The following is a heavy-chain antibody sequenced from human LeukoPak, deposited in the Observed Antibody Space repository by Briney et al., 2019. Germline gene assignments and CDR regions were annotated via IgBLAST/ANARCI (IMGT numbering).Heavy chain of an antibody. CDR1: GGSFSGYY. V-gene: IGHV4-34*12. D-gene: IGHD3-3*01. CDR3: ARVGSIGDFRSGQGPPDGMDV. CDR2: IIHSGST. J-gene: IGHJ6*02. Sequence: PSETLSLTCAVYGGSFSGYYRSWIRQPPGKGLEWIGEIIHSGSTNDNRPLKGRVTISVDTSKNQFSLKLSSVNAADTAVYYWARVGSIGDFRSGQGPPDGMDVWGQGTTVTVSS.